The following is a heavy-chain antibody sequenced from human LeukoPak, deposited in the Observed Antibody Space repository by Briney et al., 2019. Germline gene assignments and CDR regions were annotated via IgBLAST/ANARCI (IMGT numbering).Heavy chain of an antibody. D-gene: IGHD3-10*01. J-gene: IGHJ3*02. CDR1: GFSLTTSGVG. V-gene: IGHV2-5*02. Sequence: SGPTLVNPTQTLTLTCTFPGFSLTTSGVGVGWIRQPPGKALEWLALIYWDDDKCYSPSLKSRLTITKDTSKNQVVLTMTNMDPVDTATYYCAHSAPITMVRRGAFDIWGQGTMVTVSS. CDR2: IYWDDDK. CDR3: AHSAPITMVRRGAFDI.